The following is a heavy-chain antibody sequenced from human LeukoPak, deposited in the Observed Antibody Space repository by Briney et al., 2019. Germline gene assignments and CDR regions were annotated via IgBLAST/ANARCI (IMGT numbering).Heavy chain of an antibody. J-gene: IGHJ4*02. Sequence: GGSLRLSCAASGFTFSSYEMNWVRQAPGKGLEWVSYISSSGSTIYYADSVKGRFTISRDNAKNSLYLQMNSLRAEDTAVYYCARDSPPRAIDYWGQGTLVTVSS. CDR1: GFTFSSYE. CDR2: ISSSGSTI. V-gene: IGHV3-48*03. CDR3: ARDSPPRAIDY.